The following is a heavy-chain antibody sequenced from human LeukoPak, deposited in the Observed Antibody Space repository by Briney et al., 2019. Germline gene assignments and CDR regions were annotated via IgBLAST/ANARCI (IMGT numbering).Heavy chain of an antibody. CDR2: IYPGDSDT. V-gene: IGHV5-51*01. J-gene: IGHJ5*02. CDR1: GYSFTNYW. Sequence: GESPKISCKGSGYSFTNYWIDWVRQVPGKGLEWMGIIYPGDSDTRYSPSFRGQVTISVDKSINTAYLQWNSLQASDTAMYYCARRTSARHWFDPWGQGTLVTVSS. CDR3: ARRTSARHWFDP.